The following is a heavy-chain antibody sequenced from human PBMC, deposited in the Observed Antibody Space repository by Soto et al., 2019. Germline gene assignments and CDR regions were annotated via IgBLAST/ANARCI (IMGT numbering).Heavy chain of an antibody. V-gene: IGHV4-59*01. Sequence: PSETLSLTCTVSGGSISSYYWSWIRQPPGKGLEWIGYIYYSGSTNYNPSLKSRVTISVDTSKNQFSLKLSSVTAADTAVYYCARDRRGDYLNYYYYGMDVWGQGTTVTVSS. CDR2: IYYSGST. D-gene: IGHD4-17*01. CDR1: GGSISSYY. CDR3: ARDRRGDYLNYYYYGMDV. J-gene: IGHJ6*02.